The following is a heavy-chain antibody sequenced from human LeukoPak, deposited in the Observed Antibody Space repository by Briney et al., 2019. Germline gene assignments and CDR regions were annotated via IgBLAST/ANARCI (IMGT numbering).Heavy chain of an antibody. CDR3: ARERYYGSGNFFDF. J-gene: IGHJ4*02. CDR1: GGSISSGSYY. D-gene: IGHD3-10*01. CDR2: IYTSGST. Sequence: SETLSLTCTVSGGSISSGSYYWSWIRQPAGKGLEWIGRIYTSGSTNYNPSLKSRVTISLDTSKNQFSLKLSSVTAADTAVYYCARERYYGSGNFFDFWGQGTLVTVSS. V-gene: IGHV4-61*02.